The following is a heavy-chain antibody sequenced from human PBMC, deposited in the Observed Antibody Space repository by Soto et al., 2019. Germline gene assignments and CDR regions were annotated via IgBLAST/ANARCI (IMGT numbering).Heavy chain of an antibody. CDR2: IYYSGST. V-gene: IGHV4-31*03. CDR3: ARGSTIFGAYHTLYYFDY. J-gene: IGHJ4*02. CDR1: GVSISSGGYY. Sequence: QVQLQESGPGLMKPSQTLSLTCTVSGVSISSGGYYWSWIRQHPGKGLEWIGYIYYSGSTYYNPSLKSRVTISVDTSKNQFSLKLSSVTAADTAVYYCARGSTIFGAYHTLYYFDYWGQGTLVTVSS. D-gene: IGHD3-3*01.